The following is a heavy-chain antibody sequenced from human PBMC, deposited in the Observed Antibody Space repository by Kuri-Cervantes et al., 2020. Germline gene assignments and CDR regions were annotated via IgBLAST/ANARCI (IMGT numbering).Heavy chain of an antibody. V-gene: IGHV3-15*01. J-gene: IGHJ4*02. D-gene: IGHD3/OR15-3a*01. Sequence: GGSLRLSCAASGFTFSNAWMSWARQAPGKGLEWVGRIKSKTDGGTTDYAAPVKGRFTISRDDSKNTLYLQMNSLKTEDTAVYYCTTDLYMWTTTFDYWGQGTLVTVSS. CDR3: TTDLYMWTTTFDY. CDR2: IKSKTDGGTT. CDR1: GFTFSNAW.